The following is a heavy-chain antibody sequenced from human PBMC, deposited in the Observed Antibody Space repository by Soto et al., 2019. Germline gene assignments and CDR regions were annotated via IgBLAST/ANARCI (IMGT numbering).Heavy chain of an antibody. J-gene: IGHJ6*02. Sequence: SGPTLVNPTQTLTLTCTFSGFSLSTSGMCVSWIRQPPGKALEWLALIDWDDDKYYSTSLKTRLTISKDTSKNQVVLTMTNMDPVDTATYYCARIDVYDSSGSPFYYYYFGMDVWGQGTTVTAP. CDR2: IDWDDDK. V-gene: IGHV2-70*01. CDR1: GFSLSTSGMC. CDR3: ARIDVYDSSGSPFYYYYFGMDV. D-gene: IGHD3-22*01.